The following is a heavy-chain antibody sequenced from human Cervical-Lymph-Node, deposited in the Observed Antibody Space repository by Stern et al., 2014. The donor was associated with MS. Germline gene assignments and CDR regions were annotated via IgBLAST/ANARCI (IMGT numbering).Heavy chain of an antibody. D-gene: IGHD3-22*01. CDR1: GFTFSSYG. CDR3: ARGVYDI. V-gene: IGHV3-30*03. J-gene: IGHJ4*02. Sequence: VQLVESGGGVVRPGRSLRLSCAASGFTFSSYGMHWVRQDPATGLQWVAFISYDGSNEYYADSVKGRFTISRDNSNNTLYLQTNSLREEDTAVYYCARGVYDIWGQGTLVTVSS. CDR2: ISYDGSNE.